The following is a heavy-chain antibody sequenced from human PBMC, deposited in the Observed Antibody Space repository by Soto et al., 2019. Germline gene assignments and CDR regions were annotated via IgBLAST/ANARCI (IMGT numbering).Heavy chain of an antibody. Sequence: SETLSLTCTVSGGSISSGGYYWSWICQHPGKGLEWIGYVDYSGSTYYNPSLKSRVTILVDTSKNQFSLKLSSVTAADTAVYYCARDHYDSSGYYHGSFDYWGQGTQVTVSS. J-gene: IGHJ4*02. CDR2: VDYSGST. CDR3: ARDHYDSSGYYHGSFDY. D-gene: IGHD3-22*01. CDR1: GGSISSGGYY. V-gene: IGHV4-31*03.